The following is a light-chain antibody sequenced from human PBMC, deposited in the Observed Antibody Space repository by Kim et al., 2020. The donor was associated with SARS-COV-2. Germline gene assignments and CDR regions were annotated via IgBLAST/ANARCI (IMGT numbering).Light chain of an antibody. V-gene: IGKV4-1*01. Sequence: ATINCKSGQTVLWNSNNKNYLSWYQQKPGQPPKLLISWASTRESGVPDRFSGSGSGTDFTLTISSLQAEDVAVYYCQQYFSSPLTFGGGTKVDIK. CDR1: QTVLWNSNNKNY. J-gene: IGKJ4*01. CDR2: WAS. CDR3: QQYFSSPLT.